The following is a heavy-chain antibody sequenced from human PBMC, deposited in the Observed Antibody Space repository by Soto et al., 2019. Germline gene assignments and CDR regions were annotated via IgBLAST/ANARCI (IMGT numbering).Heavy chain of an antibody. CDR2: IRNSGNII. Sequence: QVQLVESGGRLVMPGGSLRLSCEASGFSLSDYYMTWIRQAPGKGLEWVSYIRNSGNIISYADSVKGRFTISADSAENSVYLQMNRLRAEDTAVYYCARALCGGDCCFQHWGQGTLVTVSS. D-gene: IGHD2-21*01. CDR3: ARALCGGDCCFQH. V-gene: IGHV3-11*01. CDR1: GFSLSDYY. J-gene: IGHJ1*01.